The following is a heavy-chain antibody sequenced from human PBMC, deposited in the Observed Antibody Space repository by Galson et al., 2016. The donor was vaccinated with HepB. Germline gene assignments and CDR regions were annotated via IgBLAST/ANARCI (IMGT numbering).Heavy chain of an antibody. V-gene: IGHV4-61*01. D-gene: IGHD3-10*01. CDR1: GGSVSSGNFY. J-gene: IGHJ3*02. CDR3: ARGSISMVRGVTPLVVFDI. CDR2: IYYTGST. Sequence: SETLSLTCTVSGGSVSSGNFYWSWIRQPPGKGLEWIGYIYYTGSTHKNPSLKSRVSISVDTSKNQFSLNLSSVTAADTAVYHCARGSISMVRGVTPLVVFDIWGQGTTVTVSS.